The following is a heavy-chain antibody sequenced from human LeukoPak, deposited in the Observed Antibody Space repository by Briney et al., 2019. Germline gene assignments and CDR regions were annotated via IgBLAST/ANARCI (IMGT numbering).Heavy chain of an antibody. D-gene: IGHD6-13*01. Sequence: GGSLRLSCAASGFTFDDYAMHWVRQAPGKGLVWVSDISWNSGSIGYADSVKGRFTISRDNAKNSLYLQMNSLRAEDTALYYCATSSSWSDFDYWGQGTLVTVSS. CDR2: ISWNSGSI. CDR1: GFTFDDYA. V-gene: IGHV3-9*01. CDR3: ATSSSWSDFDY. J-gene: IGHJ4*02.